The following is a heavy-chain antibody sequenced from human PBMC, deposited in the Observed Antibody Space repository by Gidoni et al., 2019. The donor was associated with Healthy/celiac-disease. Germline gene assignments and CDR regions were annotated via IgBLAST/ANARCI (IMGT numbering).Heavy chain of an antibody. CDR3: ARVLHGSGSYYKGNWFDP. V-gene: IGHV3-11*06. CDR2: ISSSSSYT. Sequence: QVQLVESGGGLVKPGGSLRLSCAASGFTFSDYHMSWIRQAPGKGLEWVSYISSSSSYTNYADSVKGRFTISRDNAKNSLYLQMNSLRAEDTAVYYCARVLHGSGSYYKGNWFDPWGQGTLVTVSS. D-gene: IGHD3-10*01. J-gene: IGHJ5*02. CDR1: GFTFSDYH.